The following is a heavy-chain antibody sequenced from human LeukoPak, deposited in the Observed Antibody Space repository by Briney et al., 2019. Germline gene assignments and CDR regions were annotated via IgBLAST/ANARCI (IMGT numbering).Heavy chain of an antibody. CDR2: IYSSGST. V-gene: IGHV4-59*08. CDR1: GGSINNYY. CDR3: ARRTLCCGERFDP. J-gene: IGHJ5*02. Sequence: SETLSLTRTVSGGSINNYYWSWIRQPPGKGLEWIGYIYSSGSTNYNPSLKSRVIISVDTSKNQFPLKLSSVTAADTAVYYCARRTLCCGERFDPWGQGTLVTVSS. D-gene: IGHD3-16*01.